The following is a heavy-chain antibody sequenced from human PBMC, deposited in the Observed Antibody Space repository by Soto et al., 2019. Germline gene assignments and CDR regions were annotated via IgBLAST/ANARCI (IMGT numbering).Heavy chain of an antibody. V-gene: IGHV1-3*01. CDR3: ARAGDDCSTTSCYMIDY. CDR1: GYTFTTYA. Sequence: ASVKVSCKASGYTFTTYAIHWVRQAPGQRLEWMGWINAGNGKTKYSQKFQDRVTITRDTSATTAYMELSSLTSEDTAVYYCARAGDDCSTTSCYMIDYWGQGTLVTVSS. D-gene: IGHD2-2*02. J-gene: IGHJ4*02. CDR2: INAGNGKT.